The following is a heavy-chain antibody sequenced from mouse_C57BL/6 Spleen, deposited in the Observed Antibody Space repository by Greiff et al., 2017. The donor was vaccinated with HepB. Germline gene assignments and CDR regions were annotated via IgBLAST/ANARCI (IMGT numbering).Heavy chain of an antibody. V-gene: IGHV5-17*01. J-gene: IGHJ4*01. Sequence: EVQLVESGGGLVKPGGSLKLSCAASGFTFSDYGMHWVRQAPEKGLEWVAYISSGSSTIYYADTVKGRFTISRDNAKNTLFLQMTSLRSEDTAMYYCARMDDYDRAYAMDYWGQGTSVTVSS. CDR1: GFTFSDYG. D-gene: IGHD2-4*01. CDR2: ISSGSSTI. CDR3: ARMDDYDRAYAMDY.